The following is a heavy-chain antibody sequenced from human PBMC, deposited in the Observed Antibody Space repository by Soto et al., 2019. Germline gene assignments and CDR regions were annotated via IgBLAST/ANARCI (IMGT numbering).Heavy chain of an antibody. J-gene: IGHJ4*02. CDR3: ANHAPIGIDY. V-gene: IGHV3-23*01. CDR1: GCTFSSYA. Sequence: EVQLLESGGGLVQPGGSVRLSCAASGCTFSSYAMSWVRQAPGKGLEWVSAISGSCGSTYYADSVKGRFTISRDNSKNTLYLQMNSLRAEDTAVYYFANHAPIGIDYWGQGTLVTVSS. CDR2: ISGSCGST.